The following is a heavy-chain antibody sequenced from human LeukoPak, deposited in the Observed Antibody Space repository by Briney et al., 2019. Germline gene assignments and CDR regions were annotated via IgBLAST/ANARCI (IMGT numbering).Heavy chain of an antibody. V-gene: IGHV4-59*01. CDR1: GVSISSYY. CDR3: ARSYYDILTGQGYFDY. Sequence: PSETLSLTCTVSGVSISSYYWSWVRQPPGKGLEWIGYIYYSGSTNYNPSLKSRVTISVDTSKNQFSLKLSSVTAADTAVYYCARSYYDILTGQGYFDYWGQGTPVTVSS. D-gene: IGHD3-9*01. J-gene: IGHJ4*02. CDR2: IYYSGST.